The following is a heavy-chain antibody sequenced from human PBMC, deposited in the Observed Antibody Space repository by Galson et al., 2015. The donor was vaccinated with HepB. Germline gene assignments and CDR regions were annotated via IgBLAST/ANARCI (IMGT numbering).Heavy chain of an antibody. CDR3: ARGGYIDNWFDP. D-gene: IGHD5-12*01. J-gene: IGHJ5*02. CDR2: MNPNSGNT. CDR1: GYTFTSHD. Sequence: SVKVSCKAFGYTFTSHDINWVRQVTGQGLEWMGWMNPNSGNTDYAQKFQGRVTMTRDTSMSTAYMELSSLRAEDTAVYYCARGGYIDNWFDPWGQGTLVTVSS. V-gene: IGHV1-8*01.